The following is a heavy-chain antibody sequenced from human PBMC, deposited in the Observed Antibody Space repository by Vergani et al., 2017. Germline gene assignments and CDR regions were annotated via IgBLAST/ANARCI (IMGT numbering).Heavy chain of an antibody. J-gene: IGHJ3*02. CDR2: IYYSGST. D-gene: IGHD2-21*02. CDR1: GGSISSYY. V-gene: IGHV4-59*01. CDR3: ARNPYCGGDCYSDAFDI. Sequence: QVQLQESGPGLVKPSETLSLTCTVSGGSISSYYWSCIRQPPGKGLEWIGYIYYSGSTNYNPSLKSRVTISVDTSKNQFSLKLSSVTSAETAVYYCARNPYCGGDCYSDAFDIWGQGTMVTVSS.